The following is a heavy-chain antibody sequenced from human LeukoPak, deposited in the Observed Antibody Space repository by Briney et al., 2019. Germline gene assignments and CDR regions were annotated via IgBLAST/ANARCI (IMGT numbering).Heavy chain of an antibody. Sequence: PGGSLRLSCAASGFTFSSYAMSWVRQAPGKGLEWVSAISGSGGSTYYADSVKGRFTISRDNSKNTLYLQMNSLRAEDTAVYYCAKDRLRFLEWLSTNAFDIWGQGTMVTVSS. V-gene: IGHV3-23*01. CDR2: ISGSGGST. J-gene: IGHJ3*02. CDR3: AKDRLRFLEWLSTNAFDI. D-gene: IGHD3-3*01. CDR1: GFTFSSYA.